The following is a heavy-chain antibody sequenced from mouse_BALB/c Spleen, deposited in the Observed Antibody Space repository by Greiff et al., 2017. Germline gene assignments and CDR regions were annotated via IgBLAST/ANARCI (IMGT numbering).Heavy chain of an antibody. CDR1: GFTFSSYG. J-gene: IGHJ2*01. Sequence: DVHLVESGGDLVKPGGSLKLSCAASGFTFSSYGMSWVRQTPDKRLEWVATISSGGSYTYYPDSVKGRFTISRDNAKNTLYLQMSSLKSEDTAMYYCARQSSLYYFDYWGQGTTLTVSS. V-gene: IGHV5-6*01. CDR3: ARQSSLYYFDY. CDR2: ISSGGSYT. D-gene: IGHD1-1*01.